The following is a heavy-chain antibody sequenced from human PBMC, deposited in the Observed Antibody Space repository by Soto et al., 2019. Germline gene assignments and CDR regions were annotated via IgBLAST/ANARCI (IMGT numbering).Heavy chain of an antibody. V-gene: IGHV3-23*01. D-gene: IGHD3-10*01. CDR1: GFTFSSYA. CDR2: ISGSGGST. Sequence: PGGSLRLSCAASGFTFSSYAMSWVRQAPGKGLEWVSAISGSGGSTYYADSVKGRFTISRDNSKNTLCLQMNSLRAEDTAVYYCAGWDYYGSGSYYKDYWGQGTLVTVSS. J-gene: IGHJ4*02. CDR3: AGWDYYGSGSYYKDY.